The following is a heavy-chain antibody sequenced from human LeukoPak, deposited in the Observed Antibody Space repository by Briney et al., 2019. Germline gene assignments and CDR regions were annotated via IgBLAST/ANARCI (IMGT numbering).Heavy chain of an antibody. CDR3: AKILGSGVWYGFDI. D-gene: IGHD7-27*01. J-gene: IGHJ3*02. V-gene: IGHV4-30-4*01. Sequence: SQTLSLTCTVSGGSISSGDYYWSWIRQPPGKGLEWIGYIYTTGRTNYNPPLKSRVTISVDTSKNQFSLKLSSVTAADTAVYYCAKILGSGVWYGFDIWGQGTMVTVSS. CDR2: IYTTGRT. CDR1: GGSISSGDYY.